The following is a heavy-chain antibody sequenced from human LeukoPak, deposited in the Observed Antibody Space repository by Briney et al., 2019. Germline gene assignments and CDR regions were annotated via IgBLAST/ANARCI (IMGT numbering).Heavy chain of an antibody. Sequence: GASVKVSCKASGYTFTSYDINWVRQATGQGLEWMGWMNPNSGNTGYAQKFQGRVTVTRNTSISTAYMELSSLRSEDTAVYYCARGHRGDFWSGYYYWFDPWGQGTLVTVSS. CDR3: ARGHRGDFWSGYYYWFDP. CDR2: MNPNSGNT. J-gene: IGHJ5*02. CDR1: GYTFTSYD. D-gene: IGHD3-3*01. V-gene: IGHV1-8*01.